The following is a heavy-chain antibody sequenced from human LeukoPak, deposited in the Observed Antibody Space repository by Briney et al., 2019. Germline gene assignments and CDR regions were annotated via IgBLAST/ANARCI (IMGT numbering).Heavy chain of an antibody. J-gene: IGHJ3*02. V-gene: IGHV3-9*01. CDR2: ISWNSGSI. Sequence: GGSLRLSCAASGFTFSSYAMHWVRQAPGKGLEWVSGISWNSGSIGYADSVKGRFTISRDNAKNSLYLQMNSLRAEDTALYYCAKDGEATIRFPPFDIWGQGTMVTVSS. D-gene: IGHD5-12*01. CDR1: GFTFSSYA. CDR3: AKDGEATIRFPPFDI.